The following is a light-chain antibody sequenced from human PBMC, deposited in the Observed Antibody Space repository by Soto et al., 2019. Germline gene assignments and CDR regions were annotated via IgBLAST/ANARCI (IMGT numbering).Light chain of an antibody. CDR2: EGS. Sequence: QSALTQPASVSGSPGQSITITCTGTSSDVGRYNLVSWYQQHPGKAPKFMIYEGSKRPSGVSNRFSGSKSGNTASLTISGLQAEDEGDDYCCSYAGSDTVIFGGGTKLTVL. J-gene: IGLJ2*01. V-gene: IGLV2-23*01. CDR1: SSDVGRYNL. CDR3: CSYAGSDTVI.